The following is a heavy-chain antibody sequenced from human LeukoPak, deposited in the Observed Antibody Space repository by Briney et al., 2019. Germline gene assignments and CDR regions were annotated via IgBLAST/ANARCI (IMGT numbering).Heavy chain of an antibody. CDR1: GGSFSGYY. CDR3: ARRRSGYYRHYYYYYMDV. CDR2: INHSGST. Sequence: PSETLSLTCAVYGGSFSGYYWSWIRQPPGKGPEWIGEINHSGSTNYNPSLKSRVTISVDTSKNQFSLKLSSVTAADTAVYYCARRRSGYYRHYYYYYMDVWGKGTTVTVSS. V-gene: IGHV4-34*01. D-gene: IGHD3-3*01. J-gene: IGHJ6*03.